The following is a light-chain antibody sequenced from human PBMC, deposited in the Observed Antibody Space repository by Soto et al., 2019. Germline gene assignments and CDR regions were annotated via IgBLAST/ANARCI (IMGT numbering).Light chain of an antibody. CDR2: GAS. V-gene: IGKV3-15*01. Sequence: EIVLTQSSATLSLSPGERATLSCRASQSVTSNALAWYQQKPGQAPRLLIYGASTRATGIPARFSGSGSGTEFTLTISSLQSEDFAVYYCQQYKNWPPITFGQGTRLEIK. CDR1: QSVTSN. J-gene: IGKJ5*01. CDR3: QQYKNWPPIT.